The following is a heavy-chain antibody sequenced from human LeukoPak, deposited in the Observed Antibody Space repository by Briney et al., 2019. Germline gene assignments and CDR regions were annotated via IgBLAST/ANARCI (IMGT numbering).Heavy chain of an antibody. V-gene: IGHV4-4*07. CDR3: ARGDPFRAGWFDP. D-gene: IGHD6-13*01. J-gene: IGHJ5*02. CDR1: GGSFSTYY. Sequence: ASETLSLTCTVCGGSFSTYYWSWIRQPAGEGLEWIGRIYTSGSTNYNPSLKSRLTMSVDTSKNHFSLKLSSVTAADTAVYYCARGDPFRAGWFDPWGQGTLVTVSS. CDR2: IYTSGST.